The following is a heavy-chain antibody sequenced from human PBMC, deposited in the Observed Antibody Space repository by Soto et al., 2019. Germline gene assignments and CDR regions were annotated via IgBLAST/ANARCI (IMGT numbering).Heavy chain of an antibody. J-gene: IGHJ3*02. CDR3: ARERGNTMIVVVITYDAFDI. CDR2: ISYDGSNK. V-gene: IGHV3-30-3*01. D-gene: IGHD3-22*01. CDR1: GFTFSSYA. Sequence: PGGSLRLSCAASGFTFSSYAMHWVRQAPGKGLEWVAVISYDGSNKYYADSVKGRFTISRDNSKNTLYLQMNSLRAEDTAVYYCARERGNTMIVVVITYDAFDIWGQGTMVTVSS.